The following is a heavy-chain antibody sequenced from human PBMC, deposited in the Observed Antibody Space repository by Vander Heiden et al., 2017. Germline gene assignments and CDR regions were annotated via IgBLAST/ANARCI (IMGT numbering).Heavy chain of an antibody. CDR3: AHSRFTILGGGYFDY. CDR1: GFSLTTTGVS. D-gene: IGHD3-3*01. J-gene: IGHJ4*01. V-gene: IGHV2-5*02. Sequence: QITLKESGPTLVKPTQTVTLTCTLSGFSLTTTGVSVGWIRQPPGKALEWLALISWDDDKRYSPSLENRLAITKDTSKNQVVLTMTNMDPVDTGTYYCAHSRFTILGGGYFDYWGQGSLVTVSS. CDR2: ISWDDDK.